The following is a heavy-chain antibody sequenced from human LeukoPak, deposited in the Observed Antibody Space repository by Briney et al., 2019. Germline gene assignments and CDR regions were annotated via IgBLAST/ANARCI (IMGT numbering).Heavy chain of an antibody. J-gene: IGHJ5*02. D-gene: IGHD3-22*01. CDR1: GGTFSSYA. CDR3: ARASYYYDSSGYYFNWFDP. Sequence: SVKVSCKASGGTFSSYAISWVRQAPGQGLEWMGGIIPIFGTANYAQKFQGRVTITTDESTSTTYMELSSLRSEDTAVYYCARASYYYDSSGYYFNWFDPWGQGTLVTVSS. V-gene: IGHV1-69*05. CDR2: IIPIFGTA.